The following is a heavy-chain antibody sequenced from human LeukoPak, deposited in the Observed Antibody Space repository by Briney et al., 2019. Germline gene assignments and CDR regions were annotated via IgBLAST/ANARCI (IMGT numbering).Heavy chain of an antibody. Sequence: SETLSLTCTVSGGSINSDAYYWSWIRQHPGKGLEWIGYIYYSGSTYYNPSLKTRLTISVDTSKNQFSLKLSSVTAADTAVYYCARVPLHFDILTGYHNQAYGMDVWGQGTTVTVSS. V-gene: IGHV4-31*03. D-gene: IGHD3-9*01. CDR2: IYYSGST. CDR1: GGSINSDAYY. CDR3: ARVPLHFDILTGYHNQAYGMDV. J-gene: IGHJ6*02.